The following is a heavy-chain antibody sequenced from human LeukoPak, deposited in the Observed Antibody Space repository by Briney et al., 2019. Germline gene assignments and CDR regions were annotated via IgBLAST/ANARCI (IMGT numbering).Heavy chain of an antibody. CDR3: TREWRLTREWFDP. CDR2: INPNSGGT. J-gene: IGHJ5*02. V-gene: IGHV1-2*06. Sequence: ASVKVSCKASGYTFTGYYMHWVRQAPGQGLEWMGRINPNSGGTNYAQKFQGRVTMTRDTSISTAYMELSRLRSDDTAVYYCTREWRLTREWFDPWGQGTLVTVSS. CDR1: GYTFTGYY. D-gene: IGHD7-27*01.